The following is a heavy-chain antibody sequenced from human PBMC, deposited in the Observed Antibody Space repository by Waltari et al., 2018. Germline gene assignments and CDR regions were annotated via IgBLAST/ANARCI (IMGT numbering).Heavy chain of an antibody. Sequence: QVQLVQSGAEVKKPGASVKVSCKASGYTFTGYYMHWVRQAPGQGLEWMERINPNRGGTNDAQKFQSKVTMTRDTSNSTAYMELSRLRSDDTAVNYCARYLDVKDAVDIWGQGTMVTVSS. V-gene: IGHV1-2*06. D-gene: IGHD3-9*01. CDR3: ARYLDVKDAVDI. J-gene: IGHJ3*02. CDR2: INPNRGGT. CDR1: GYTFTGYY.